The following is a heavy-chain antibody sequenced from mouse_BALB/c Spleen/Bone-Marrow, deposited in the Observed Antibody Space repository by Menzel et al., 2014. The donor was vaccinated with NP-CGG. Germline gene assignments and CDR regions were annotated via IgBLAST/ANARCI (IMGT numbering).Heavy chain of an antibody. CDR1: GFSLSRYS. CDR3: ARNSGTWGFDY. V-gene: IGHV2-6-4*01. J-gene: IGHJ2*01. CDR2: IWGGGST. D-gene: IGHD3-2*02. Sequence: VMLVESGPGLVSPSQSLTIPCTVSGFSLSRYSVHWVRQPPGKGLEWLGMIWGGGSTDYNSALKSRLSISKDNSKSQVFLKMNSLQTDDTAMYYCARNSGTWGFDYWGQGTTLTVSS.